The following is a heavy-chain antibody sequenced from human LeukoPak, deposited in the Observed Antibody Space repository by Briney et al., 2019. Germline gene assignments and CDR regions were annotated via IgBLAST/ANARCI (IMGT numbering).Heavy chain of an antibody. V-gene: IGHV4-59*01. J-gene: IGHJ5*02. Sequence: SETLSLTCTVSGGSISGYSWTWIRQPPGQGLEWIGYFHNSRTTSYNPSLTGRVIISVDTAMDQISLKLNSVTAADAAVYYCARGHLGLSPWGQGTLVTVSS. D-gene: IGHD3-10*01. CDR1: GGSISGYS. CDR3: ARGHLGLSP. CDR2: FHNSRTT.